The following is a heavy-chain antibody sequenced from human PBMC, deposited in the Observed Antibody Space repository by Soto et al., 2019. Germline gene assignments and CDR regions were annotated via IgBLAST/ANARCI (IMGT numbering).Heavy chain of an antibody. V-gene: IGHV2-5*01. CDR1: GFSLSTSGVG. CDR3: AHLRGYYDILTGDYKRAGDDAFDI. D-gene: IGHD3-9*01. CDR2: IYWNDDK. J-gene: IGHJ3*02. Sequence: QITLKESGPTLVKPTQTLTLTCTFSGFSLSTSGVGVGWIRQPPGKALEWLALIYWNDDKRYRPSLKSRLTSTNDTAKTQVVLTMTNMDPVDTSTYYCAHLRGYYDILTGDYKRAGDDAFDIWGQRTMVTVSS.